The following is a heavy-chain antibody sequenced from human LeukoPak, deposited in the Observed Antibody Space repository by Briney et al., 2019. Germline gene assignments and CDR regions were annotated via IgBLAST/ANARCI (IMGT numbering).Heavy chain of an antibody. J-gene: IGHJ3*02. V-gene: IGHV1-2*06. D-gene: IGHD1-26*01. CDR3: ARVRWGSWELEVGDAFDI. CDR2: INPNSGGT. CDR1: GYTFTGYY. Sequence: GASVKVSCKASGYTFTGYYMHWVRQAPGQGLEWMGRINPNSGGTNYAQKFQGRVTMTRDTSISTAYMELSRLRSDDTAVYYCARVRWGSWELEVGDAFDIWGQGTMVTVSS.